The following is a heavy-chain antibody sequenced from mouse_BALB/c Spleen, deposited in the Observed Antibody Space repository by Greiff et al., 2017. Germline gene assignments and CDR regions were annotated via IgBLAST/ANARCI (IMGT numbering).Heavy chain of an antibody. CDR2: IYPGNRDT. J-gene: IGHJ2*01. V-gene: IGHV1-5*01. CDR1: GYSFTSYW. CDR3: TRDGSSPYYFDY. Sequence: VQLKQSGTVLARPGASVKMSCKASGYSFTSYWMHWVKQRPGQGLEWIGAIYPGNRDTSYNQKFKGKAKLTAVTSASTAYMELSSLTNEDSAVYYCTRDGSSPYYFDYWGQGTTLTVSS. D-gene: IGHD1-1*01.